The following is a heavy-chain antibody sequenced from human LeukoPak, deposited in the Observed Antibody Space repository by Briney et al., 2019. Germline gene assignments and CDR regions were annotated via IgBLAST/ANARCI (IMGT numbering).Heavy chain of an antibody. Sequence: SGGSLRLSCAASGFTFSNYAMNWVRQAPGKGLEWVSAINGRGGCTFYADSVKGRFTISRDNSKNTLYLQMNTLRAEDTAVYYCAKTDPADWYYFDYWGQGTLVTVSS. D-gene: IGHD3-9*01. CDR2: INGRGGCT. V-gene: IGHV3-23*01. CDR3: AKTDPADWYYFDY. J-gene: IGHJ4*02. CDR1: GFTFSNYA.